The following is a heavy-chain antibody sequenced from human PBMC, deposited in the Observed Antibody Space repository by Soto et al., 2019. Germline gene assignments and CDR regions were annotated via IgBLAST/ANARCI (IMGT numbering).Heavy chain of an antibody. CDR2: IWYDGSNK. CDR3: AREAGYSYGYDYAFDI. V-gene: IGHV3-33*01. CDR1: GFTFSSYG. D-gene: IGHD5-18*01. Sequence: QVQLVESGGGVVQPGRSLRLSCAASGFTFSSYGMHWVRQAPGKGLEWVAVIWYDGSNKYYADSVKGRCTISRDNSKNTRYLQMNSLSAEDTAVYYCAREAGYSYGYDYAFDIWGQGTMVTVSS. J-gene: IGHJ3*02.